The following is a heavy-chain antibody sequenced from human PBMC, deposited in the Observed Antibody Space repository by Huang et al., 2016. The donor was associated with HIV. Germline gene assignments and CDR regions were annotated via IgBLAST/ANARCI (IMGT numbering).Heavy chain of an antibody. D-gene: IGHD3-22*01. V-gene: IGHV1-18*01. J-gene: IGHJ3*02. CDR2: ISASSVAT. CDR1: GYTFTSYG. CDR3: ARDPKYHRIGYYRQRRGIDI. Sequence: QIQLMQSGPELKQTGASVKVSCKASGYTFTSYGITWVRQAPGQRPEWMGGISASSVATEDAQKFQGRVTFTTDTSTNIAYMELRSLRSDDTAKYYCARDPKYHRIGYYRQRRGIDIWGQGTMVIVSS.